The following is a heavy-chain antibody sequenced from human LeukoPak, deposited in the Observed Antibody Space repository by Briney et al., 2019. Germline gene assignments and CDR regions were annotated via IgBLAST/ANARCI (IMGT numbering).Heavy chain of an antibody. D-gene: IGHD5-12*01. Sequence: GRSLRLSCTASGFTFSNYSIHWVRQAPGKGLEWVAVLSSDGSNKYYADSVKGRFTISRDNSKNTLFLQMNSLKTEDTALYYCARDRAYSGNDATYFDYWGQGTLVTVAS. CDR3: ARDRAYSGNDATYFDY. CDR1: GFTFSNYS. J-gene: IGHJ4*02. V-gene: IGHV3-30-3*01. CDR2: LSSDGSNK.